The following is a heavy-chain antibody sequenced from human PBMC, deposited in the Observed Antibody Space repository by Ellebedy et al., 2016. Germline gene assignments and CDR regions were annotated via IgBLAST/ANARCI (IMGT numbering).Heavy chain of an antibody. CDR3: ATMPTVHAFDI. CDR1: GGSISSYY. Sequence: SETLSLXXTVSGGSISSYYCSWIRQLAGKGLEWVGRIFHSGNTNYNPSLKSRVTMSVDASKNQFSLKLSSVTAADTAVYYCATMPTVHAFDIWGQGAMVTVSS. J-gene: IGHJ3*02. D-gene: IGHD4-11*01. CDR2: IFHSGNT. V-gene: IGHV4-4*07.